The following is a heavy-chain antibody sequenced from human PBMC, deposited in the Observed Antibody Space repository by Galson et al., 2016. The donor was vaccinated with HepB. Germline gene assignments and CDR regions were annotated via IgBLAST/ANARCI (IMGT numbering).Heavy chain of an antibody. D-gene: IGHD1-14*01. Sequence: SLRLSCAASGFSFSTYVVSWVRQAPGKGLEWVSAITVSGSNTYYADSVKGRFTISRDNSKNTLYLQMNNLRLEDTALYYCAKDSPGPDPGILQNWGQGTLVTVSS. CDR1: GFSFSTYV. V-gene: IGHV3-23*01. CDR3: AKDSPGPDPGILQN. J-gene: IGHJ4*02. CDR2: ITVSGSNT.